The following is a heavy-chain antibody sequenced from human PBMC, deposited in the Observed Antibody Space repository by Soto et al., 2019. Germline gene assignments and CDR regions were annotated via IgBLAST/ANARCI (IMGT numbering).Heavy chain of an antibody. V-gene: IGHV1-18*01. CDR1: GYTLTIYV. D-gene: IGHD2-2*01. CDR3: ARAGQEAIYCSLTSCPERKNYSYGIDI. CDR2: ISPNHGNT. J-gene: IGHJ6*02. Sequence: ASVKGYCKXSGYTLTIYVVGRVRHAPGQGLDWIGWISPNHGNTNYAQKFPGRLTMTKDTSTSTVYMEPSRLKSKATAVSPPARAGQEAIYCSLTSCPERKNYSYGIDIWGQRTTVTVAS.